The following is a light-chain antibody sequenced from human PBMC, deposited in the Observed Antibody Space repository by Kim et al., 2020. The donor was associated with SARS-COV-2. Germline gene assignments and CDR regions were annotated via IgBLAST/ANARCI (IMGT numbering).Light chain of an antibody. CDR1: QSLLHSNGYNY. Sequence: DIEMTQSPLSLPVTPGEPASISCRSSQSLLHSNGYNYLDWYLQKPGQSPQLLIYLGSNRASGVPDRFSGSGSGTDFTLKISRVDAEDVGVYYCMQAIQTPFGRGTKLEI. J-gene: IGKJ2*01. CDR3: MQAIQTP. V-gene: IGKV2-28*01. CDR2: LGS.